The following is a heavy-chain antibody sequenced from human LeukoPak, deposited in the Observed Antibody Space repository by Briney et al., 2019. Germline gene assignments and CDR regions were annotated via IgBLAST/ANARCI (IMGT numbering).Heavy chain of an antibody. V-gene: IGHV4-59*01. D-gene: IGHD3-10*01. CDR3: ARVRRTIGAFDY. CDR1: GGSISSYY. Sequence: SETLSLTCTVSGGSISSYYWSWIRQPPGKGLEWIGYIYYSGSTNYNPSLKSRVTISVDTSKNQFSLKLSSVTAADTAVYYCARVRRTIGAFDYWGQGTLLTVSS. J-gene: IGHJ4*02. CDR2: IYYSGST.